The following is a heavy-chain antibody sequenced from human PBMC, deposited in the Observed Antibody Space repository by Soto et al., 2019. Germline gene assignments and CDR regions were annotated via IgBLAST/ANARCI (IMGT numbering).Heavy chain of an antibody. CDR3: ARLVRIRGAYYYYMDV. CDR1: GGSISSSSYY. Sequence: SETLSLTCTVSGGSISSSSYYWGWIRQPPGKGLEWIGSIYYSGSTYYNPSLKSRVTISVDTSKNQFSLKLSSVTAADTAVYYCARLVRIRGAYYYYMDVWGKGTTVTVSS. D-gene: IGHD2-15*01. J-gene: IGHJ6*03. V-gene: IGHV4-39*01. CDR2: IYYSGST.